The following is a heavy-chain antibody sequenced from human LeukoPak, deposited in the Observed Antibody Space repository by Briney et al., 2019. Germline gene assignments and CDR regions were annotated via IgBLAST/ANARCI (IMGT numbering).Heavy chain of an antibody. V-gene: IGHV1-18*01. D-gene: IGHD6-19*01. CDR1: GYTFTSYG. CDR3: ARSGGAGWRYYYYYYMDV. J-gene: IGHJ6*03. CDR2: ISAYNGNT. Sequence: ASVKVSCKASGYTFTSYGISWVRQAPGQGLEWMGWISAYNGNTNYAQKLQGRVTMTTDTSTSTAYMELRSLRSDDTAVYYCARSGGAGWRYYYYYYMDVWGKGTTVTVPS.